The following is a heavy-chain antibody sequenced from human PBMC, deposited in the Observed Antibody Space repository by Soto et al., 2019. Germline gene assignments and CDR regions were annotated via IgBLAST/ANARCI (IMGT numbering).Heavy chain of an antibody. D-gene: IGHD3-3*01. CDR1: GGSISSYY. CDR2: IYYSGST. Sequence: SETLSLTCTVSGGSISSYYWSWIRQPPGKGLEWIGYIYYSGSTNYNPPLKSRVTISVDTSKNQFSLKLSSVTAADTAVYYCARHTYYDFWSGYYTTPMDVWGKGTTVTVSS. V-gene: IGHV4-59*08. CDR3: ARHTYYDFWSGYYTTPMDV. J-gene: IGHJ6*03.